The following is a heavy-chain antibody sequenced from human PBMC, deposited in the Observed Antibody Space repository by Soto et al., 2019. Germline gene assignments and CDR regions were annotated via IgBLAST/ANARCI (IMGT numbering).Heavy chain of an antibody. CDR3: DRDGDYYGMDV. D-gene: IGHD3-3*01. V-gene: IGHV3-49*04. CDR2: STSHSYGGTT. Sequence: GGSLRLSCTFSGFTSTDHALTWVRQAPGKGLEWVAFSTSHSYGGTTDYAASVKGRFTISRDDSKSIAYLQMNSLQIADTAIYYCDRDGDYYGMDVWGQGTTVTVPS. CDR1: GFTSTDHA. J-gene: IGHJ6*02.